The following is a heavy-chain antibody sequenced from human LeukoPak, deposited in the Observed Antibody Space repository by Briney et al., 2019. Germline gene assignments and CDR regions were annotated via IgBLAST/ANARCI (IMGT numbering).Heavy chain of an antibody. CDR2: IYHSGST. V-gene: IGHV4-30-2*01. CDR1: GGSISSGGYS. J-gene: IGHJ4*02. CDR3: ARGGFVVPAAIPYFDY. D-gene: IGHD2-2*01. Sequence: RTSETLSLTCAVSGGSISSGGYSWSWIRQPPGKGLEWIGYIYHSGSTYYNPSLKSRVTISVDRSKNQLSLKLSSVTAADTAVYYCARGGFVVPAAIPYFDYWGQGTLVTVSS.